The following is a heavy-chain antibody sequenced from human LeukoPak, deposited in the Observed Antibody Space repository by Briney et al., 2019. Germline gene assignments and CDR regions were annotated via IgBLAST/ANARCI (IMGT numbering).Heavy chain of an antibody. V-gene: IGHV3-7*01. Sequence: GGSLRLSCAAPGFTFSSYCMRWLRQAPGKGLEWVANIKQDGSEKYYVDSVKGRFTISRDNAKNSLYLQMNSLGAEDTAVYYCGRGFPPLRVSSAGDFWGQGILVTVSS. J-gene: IGHJ4*02. CDR1: GFTFSSYC. D-gene: IGHD2-8*01. CDR2: IKQDGSEK. CDR3: GRGFPPLRVSSAGDF.